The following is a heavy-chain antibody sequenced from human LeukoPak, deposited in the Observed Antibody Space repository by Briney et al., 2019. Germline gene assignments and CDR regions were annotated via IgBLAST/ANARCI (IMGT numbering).Heavy chain of an antibody. CDR2: INHSGST. Sequence: SETLSLTCAVHGGSFSGYYWSWIRQPPGKGLEWIGEINHSGSTNYNPSLKSRVTISKDTSKNQFSLRLSSVTAADTAVYYCARGYVSGSNWVYWGQGTLVTVS. V-gene: IGHV4-34*01. CDR3: ARGYVSGSNWVY. D-gene: IGHD3-10*01. CDR1: GGSFSGYY. J-gene: IGHJ4*02.